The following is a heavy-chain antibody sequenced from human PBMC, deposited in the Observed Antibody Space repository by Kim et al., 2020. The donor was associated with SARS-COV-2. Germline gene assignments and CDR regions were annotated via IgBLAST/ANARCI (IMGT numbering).Heavy chain of an antibody. Sequence: SETLSLTCTVSGGSISSSSYYWGWIRQPPGKGLEWIGSIYYSGSTYYNPSLKSRVTISVDTSKNQFSLKLSSVTAADTAVYYCASSPTYYDILTGHGAFDIWGQGTMVTVSS. CDR1: GGSISSSSYY. J-gene: IGHJ3*02. CDR2: IYYSGST. CDR3: ASSPTYYDILTGHGAFDI. D-gene: IGHD3-9*01. V-gene: IGHV4-39*07.